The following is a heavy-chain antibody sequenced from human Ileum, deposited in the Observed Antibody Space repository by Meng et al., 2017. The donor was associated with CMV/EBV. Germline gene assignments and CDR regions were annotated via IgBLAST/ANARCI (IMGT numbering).Heavy chain of an antibody. Sequence: QVQLVQSGDEVKKPGTSVKVSCKASGYTFTGNYIYWVRQAPGQGLEWMGWIDPNTGGTKYIQKFQGRVTMTGDTSISTAYMELSGLRFDDTAVYYCARRERISSGLEYWGQGTLVTVSS. D-gene: IGHD6-6*01. V-gene: IGHV1-2*02. CDR2: IDPNTGGT. J-gene: IGHJ4*02. CDR3: ARRERISSGLEY. CDR1: GYTFTGNY.